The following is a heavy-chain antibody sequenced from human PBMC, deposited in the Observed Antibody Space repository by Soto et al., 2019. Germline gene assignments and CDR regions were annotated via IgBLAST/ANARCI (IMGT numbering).Heavy chain of an antibody. CDR2: INSDGTIT. CDR1: GFNFSTYW. CDR3: TRDGGGRYYGGFDN. V-gene: IGHV3-74*01. Sequence: PGGSLRLSCVTSGFNFSTYWLHWVRQGPGKGVMWVSRINSDGTITDYADSVKGRFTISRDNAKKTLYLDMNSLRADDTGVYYCTRDGGGRYYGGFDNWGQGTLVTVSS. J-gene: IGHJ4*02. D-gene: IGHD1-26*01.